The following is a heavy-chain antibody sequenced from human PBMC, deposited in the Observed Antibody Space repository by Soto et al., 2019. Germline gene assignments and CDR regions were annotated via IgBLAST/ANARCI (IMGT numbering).Heavy chain of an antibody. J-gene: IGHJ2*01. CDR3: AREDGAVAGNWYFDL. CDR2: ISSSSSTI. V-gene: IGHV3-48*01. Sequence: EVQLVESGGGLVQPGGSLRLSCAASGFTFSSYSMNWVRQAPGKGLEWVSYISSSSSTIYYADSVKGRFTISRDNAKNSLYRQMNSLRAEDTAVYYCAREDGAVAGNWYFDLWGRGTLVTVSS. D-gene: IGHD6-19*01. CDR1: GFTFSSYS.